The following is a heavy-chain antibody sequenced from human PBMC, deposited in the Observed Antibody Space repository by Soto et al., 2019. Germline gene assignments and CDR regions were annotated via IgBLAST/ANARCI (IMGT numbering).Heavy chain of an antibody. Sequence: QVQLQQWGAGLLNPSETLSLTCAVYGGSFSGYYWSWIRQPPGKGLEWIGEINHSGSTNYNPSLKSRVTISVDTSKNQFSLKLSSVTAADTAVYYCARGEYCSGGSCYSKLSSGEYFQHWGQGTLVTVSS. J-gene: IGHJ1*01. CDR3: ARGEYCSGGSCYSKLSSGEYFQH. CDR2: INHSGST. V-gene: IGHV4-34*01. D-gene: IGHD2-15*01. CDR1: GGSFSGYY.